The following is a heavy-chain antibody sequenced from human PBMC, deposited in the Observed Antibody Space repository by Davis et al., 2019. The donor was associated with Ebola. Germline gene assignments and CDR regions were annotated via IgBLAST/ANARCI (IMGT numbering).Heavy chain of an antibody. Sequence: ASVKVSCKASGYTFTGYYMHWVRQAPGQGLEWMGWINPNSGGANYAQKFQGWVTMTRDTSISTAYMELSRLRSDDTAVYYCARGSLNIAVAVYYYYYGMDVWGQGTTVTVSS. CDR3: ARGSLNIAVAVYYYYYGMDV. CDR2: INPNSGGA. D-gene: IGHD6-19*01. V-gene: IGHV1-2*04. J-gene: IGHJ6*02. CDR1: GYTFTGYY.